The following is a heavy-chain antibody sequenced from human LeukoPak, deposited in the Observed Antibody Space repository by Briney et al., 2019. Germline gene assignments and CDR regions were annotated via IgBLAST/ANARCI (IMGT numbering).Heavy chain of an antibody. J-gene: IGHJ4*02. CDR3: ARGSGRSGWYGY. CDR1: GGSISSYY. Sequence: SETLSLTCTVSGGSISSYYWSWIRQPPGKGLEWIGYIYYSGSTNYNPSLRSRVTISVDTSKNQSSLKLSSVTAADTAVYYCARGSGRSGWYGYWGQGTLVTVSS. CDR2: IYYSGST. V-gene: IGHV4-59*12. D-gene: IGHD6-19*01.